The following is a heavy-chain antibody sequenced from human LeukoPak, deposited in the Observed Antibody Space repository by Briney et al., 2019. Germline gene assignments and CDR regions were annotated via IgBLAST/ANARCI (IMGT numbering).Heavy chain of an antibody. CDR3: ARVAAMAYFDY. Sequence: SQTLSLTCAVSGGSISSGGYSWSWIRQPPGKGLEWIGYIYHSGSTYYNPSLKSRVTISVDRSKNQFSLKLSSVTAADTAVYYCARVAAMAYFDYWGQETLVTVSS. CDR2: IYHSGST. J-gene: IGHJ4*02. D-gene: IGHD5-18*01. CDR1: GGSISSGGYS. V-gene: IGHV4-30-2*01.